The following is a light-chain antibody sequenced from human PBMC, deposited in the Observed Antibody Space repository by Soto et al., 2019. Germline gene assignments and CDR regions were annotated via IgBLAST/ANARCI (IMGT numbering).Light chain of an antibody. CDR3: QSYDSSLSGYV. Sequence: QSLLTQPPSVSGAPGHRVTISCTRSSSNIGAGYDVHWYQQLPGTAPKLLIYGNSNRPSGVPDRFSGSKSGTSDSLAITGLQAEDEADYYCQSYDSSLSGYVFGTGNKVTVL. CDR1: SSNIGAGYD. CDR2: GNS. J-gene: IGLJ1*01. V-gene: IGLV1-40*01.